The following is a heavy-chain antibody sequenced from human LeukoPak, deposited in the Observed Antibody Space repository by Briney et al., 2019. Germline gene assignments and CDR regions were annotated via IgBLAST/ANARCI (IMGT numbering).Heavy chain of an antibody. V-gene: IGHV3-30*18. D-gene: IGHD6-19*01. CDR1: GFTFAGYG. CDR2: IIYDGSNK. Sequence: GTSLRLSCTASGFTFAGYGMHWVRQAPGKGLEWVALIIYDGSNKYHVDSVKGRFTVSRDNSKDTLYLQMNSLRAEDTAVYYCVKVPRSGCCAFDIWGLGTMVTVSS. CDR3: VKVPRSGCCAFDI. J-gene: IGHJ3*02.